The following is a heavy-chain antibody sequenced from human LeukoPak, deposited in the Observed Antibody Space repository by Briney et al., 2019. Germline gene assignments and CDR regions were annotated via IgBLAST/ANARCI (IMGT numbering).Heavy chain of an antibody. CDR2: INSDGSST. V-gene: IGHV3-74*01. CDR1: GFTFSSYW. CDR3: ARVDSGSYYYYYYYMDV. D-gene: IGHD1-26*01. J-gene: IGHJ6*03. Sequence: GGSLRLSCAASGFTFSSYWMHWVRQAPGKGLVWVSRINSDGSSTSYADSVKGRFTISRDNAKNTLYLQMNSLRAEDTAVYYCARVDSGSYYYYYYYMDVWGKGTTVTISS.